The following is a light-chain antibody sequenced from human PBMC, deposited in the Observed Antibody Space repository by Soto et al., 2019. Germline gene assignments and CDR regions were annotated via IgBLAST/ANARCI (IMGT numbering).Light chain of an antibody. CDR1: QIVSSSY. J-gene: IGKJ5*01. V-gene: IGKV3D-20*02. CDR2: CAS. CDR3: QRRSAWPRII. Sequence: GKRVDLACRGIQIVSSSYLAWYQQNPGQAPRLLSYCASSRATGMRASFSGSGSGTDFPLTIRSLDPEDSALHYCQRRSAWPRIIFGEGTLLAVK.